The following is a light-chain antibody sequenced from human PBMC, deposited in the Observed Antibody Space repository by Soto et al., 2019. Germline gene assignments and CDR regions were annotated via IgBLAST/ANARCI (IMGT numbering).Light chain of an antibody. Sequence: DILLTQSPSTLSASVGDRVTISCRASQSINKWLAWYQHKPGKAPNLLIYEVSTLHSGVPSRFSGSGSGTEFTLTISSLWPDDFATYYCQHYSGYRATFGQGTKVEI. V-gene: IGKV1-5*03. CDR1: QSINKW. CDR3: QHYSGYRAT. J-gene: IGKJ1*01. CDR2: EVS.